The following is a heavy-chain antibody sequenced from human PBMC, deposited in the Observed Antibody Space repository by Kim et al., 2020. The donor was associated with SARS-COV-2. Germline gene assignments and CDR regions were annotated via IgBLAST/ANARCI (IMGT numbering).Heavy chain of an antibody. J-gene: IGHJ3*02. CDR3: ARDPVDTAISNAFDI. Sequence: ASVKVSCKASGYTFTSYGISWVRQAPGQGLEWMGWISAYNGNTNYAQKLQGRVTMTTDTSTSTAYMELRSLRSDDTAVYYCARDPVDTAISNAFDIWGQGTMVTVSS. D-gene: IGHD5-18*01. CDR1: GYTFTSYG. V-gene: IGHV1-18*01. CDR2: ISAYNGNT.